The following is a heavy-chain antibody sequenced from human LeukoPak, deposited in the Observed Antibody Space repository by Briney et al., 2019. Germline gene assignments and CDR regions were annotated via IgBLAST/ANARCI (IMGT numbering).Heavy chain of an antibody. CDR3: ARSIPGFYFDY. V-gene: IGHV3-7*04. D-gene: IGHD6-6*01. CDR1: GFTLSNYW. CDR2: IKQDGSEK. Sequence: PGGSLRLSCATSGFTLSNYWMSWVRQAPGKGLEWVANIKQDGSEKYYVDSVKGRFTISRDNAKNSLYLQMNSLRDLDTAVYYYARSIPGFYFDYSGQGTLVTVSS. J-gene: IGHJ4*02.